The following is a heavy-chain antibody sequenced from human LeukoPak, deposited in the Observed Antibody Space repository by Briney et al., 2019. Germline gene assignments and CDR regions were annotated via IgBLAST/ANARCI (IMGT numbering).Heavy chain of an antibody. V-gene: IGHV4-59*01. CDR2: IYYSGNT. CDR1: GGSISPYY. D-gene: IGHD3-9*01. CDR3: ARSGALTGYLY. Sequence: SETLSLTCTVSGGSISPYYWSWIRQPPGKGLEWIGYIYYSGNTNYNPPLTSRVTISVDMSKNQFSLKLSSVAAADTAVYYCARSGALTGYLYWGQGTLVTVSS. J-gene: IGHJ4*02.